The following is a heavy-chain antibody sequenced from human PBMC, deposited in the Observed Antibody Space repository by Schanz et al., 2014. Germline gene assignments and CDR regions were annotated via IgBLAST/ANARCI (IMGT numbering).Heavy chain of an antibody. CDR1: GFVFRTFA. CDR2: IDYAGST. CDR3: ASPPISVAGRLADY. D-gene: IGHD6-19*01. V-gene: IGHV3-66*01. Sequence: VQLVESGGDLVKPGGSLRVSCAASGFVFRTFAMYWVRQPPGKGLEWVSLIDYAGSTNYADSVKGRMTVSRDTSKNALFLQMNNLRAEDTAVYYCASPPISVAGRLADYWGQGILVAVSS. J-gene: IGHJ4*02.